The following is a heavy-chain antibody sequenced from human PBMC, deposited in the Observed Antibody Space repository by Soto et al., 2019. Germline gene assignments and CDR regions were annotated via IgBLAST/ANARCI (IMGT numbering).Heavy chain of an antibody. J-gene: IGHJ4*02. CDR3: AREIFAAAYAATSAFDL. Sequence: GGSLRLSCAASGSTVSNKYMSWVRQAPGKGLEWVSLIQSGGPTYYADSVKGRFTISRDTSENTVHLHMDSLRAEDTGRYFCAREIFAAAYAATSAFDLWGQGTLVTVSS. CDR2: IQSGGPT. CDR1: GSTVSNKY. V-gene: IGHV3-66*01. D-gene: IGHD2-8*01.